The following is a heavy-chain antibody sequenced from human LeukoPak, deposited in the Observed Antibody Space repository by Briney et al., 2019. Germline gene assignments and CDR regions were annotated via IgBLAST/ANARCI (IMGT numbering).Heavy chain of an antibody. CDR1: GATFSSYA. CDR3: ARDGRSSGWYFCVY. CDR2: IIAIFGTA. D-gene: IGHD6-19*01. Sequence: GSSVKVSCKASGATFSSYAISCVRQAPGHALEWMGGIIAIFGTADYAQTSQGRVTITADESTSTAYMERSSLRSEDTAVYYCARDGRSSGWYFCVYWGQGTLVTVSS. V-gene: IGHV1-69*01. J-gene: IGHJ4*02.